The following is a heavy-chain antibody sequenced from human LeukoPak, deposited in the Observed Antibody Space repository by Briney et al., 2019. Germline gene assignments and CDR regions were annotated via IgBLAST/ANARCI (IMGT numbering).Heavy chain of an antibody. Sequence: QPGGSLRLSCAASGFTLSNYWMSWVRQAPGKGLEWVANIKQDGSKLSYVDSVKGRFTVSRDNAKNSLYLQMNSLRAEDTAVYYCARWEARDTWVYDYWGQGTLVTVSS. CDR1: GFTLSNYW. V-gene: IGHV3-7*01. CDR3: ARWEARDTWVYDY. D-gene: IGHD1-26*01. J-gene: IGHJ4*02. CDR2: IKQDGSKL.